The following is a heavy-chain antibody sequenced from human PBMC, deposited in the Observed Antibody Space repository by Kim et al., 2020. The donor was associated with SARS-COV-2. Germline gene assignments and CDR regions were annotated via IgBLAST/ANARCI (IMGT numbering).Heavy chain of an antibody. V-gene: IGHV4-59*08. D-gene: IGHD3-10*01. CDR3: ARRGDGWFGEFVWYFDY. J-gene: IGHJ4*02. Sequence: LKSRVTISVDTSKNQFSLKLSSVTAADTAVYYCARRGDGWFGEFVWYFDYWGQGTLVTVSS.